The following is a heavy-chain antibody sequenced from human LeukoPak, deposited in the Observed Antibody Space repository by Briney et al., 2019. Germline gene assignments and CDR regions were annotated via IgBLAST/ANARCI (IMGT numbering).Heavy chain of an antibody. Sequence: GGSLRLSCSASGFTFSRFWMSWVRQAPGKGLEYVALIKQGGSEIFHMDSVKGRFTISRDDATNSLYLQMNSLRVEDTALYYCARDRESESDSEGDYWGQGTLVTASS. CDR2: IKQGGSEI. J-gene: IGHJ4*02. CDR1: GFTFSRFW. CDR3: ARDRESESDSEGDY. D-gene: IGHD4-11*01. V-gene: IGHV3-7*01.